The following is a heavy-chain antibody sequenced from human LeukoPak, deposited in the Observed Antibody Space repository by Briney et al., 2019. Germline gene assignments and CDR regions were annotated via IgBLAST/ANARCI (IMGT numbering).Heavy chain of an antibody. Sequence: SETLSITCSVSGGASSSYYRSWIRQPAGKGLEWIGRVHRSGDTNYNPSLKSRLTMSVETSKNQISLRLRSVSAADTAVYYCARDDFEYSVNYGMDVWGQGTTVTVSS. V-gene: IGHV4-4*07. CDR2: VHRSGDT. D-gene: IGHD3-9*01. CDR3: ARDDFEYSVNYGMDV. CDR1: GGASSSYY. J-gene: IGHJ6*02.